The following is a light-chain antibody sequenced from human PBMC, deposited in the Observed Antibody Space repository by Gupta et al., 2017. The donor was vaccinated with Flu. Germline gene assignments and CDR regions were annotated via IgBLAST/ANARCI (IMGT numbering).Light chain of an antibody. CDR2: KDT. CDR1: KLGDIY. Sequence: SYDLTQPPSVSVSPGQTASITCSGDKLGDIYVSWYQQRPGQSPVLVMYKDTQRPSGIPGRFSGSNSGNTATLTIRGTQAMDEADYYCQAWDSGTCGFGGGTKLTVL. J-gene: IGLJ2*01. CDR3: QAWDSGTCG. V-gene: IGLV3-1*01.